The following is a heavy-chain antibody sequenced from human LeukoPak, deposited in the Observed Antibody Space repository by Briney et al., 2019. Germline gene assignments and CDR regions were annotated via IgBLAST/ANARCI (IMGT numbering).Heavy chain of an antibody. V-gene: IGHV4-4*02. D-gene: IGHD1-26*01. J-gene: IGHJ6*02. CDR2: IYHSGST. Sequence: SETLSLTCAVSGGSIGSGNWWSWVRQPPGKGLEWIGEIYHSGSTNYNPSLKSRVTISVDKSKNQFSLKLSSVTAADTAVYYCARVGGSYSYGMDVWGQGTTVTVSS. CDR1: GGSIGSGNW. CDR3: ARVGGSYSYGMDV.